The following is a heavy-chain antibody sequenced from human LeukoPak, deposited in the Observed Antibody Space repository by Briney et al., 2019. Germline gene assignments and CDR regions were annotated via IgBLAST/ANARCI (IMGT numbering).Heavy chain of an antibody. J-gene: IGHJ3*02. CDR3: ARLDDSSGSDAFDI. V-gene: IGHV4-4*09. CDR2: IYTSGST. Sequence: SETLSLTCTVSGGSISSYYWSWIRQPPGKGLEWIGYIYTSGSTNYNPSLKSRVTISVDTSKNQFSLKLSSVTAADTAVYYCARLDDSSGSDAFDIWGQGTMVTVSS. CDR1: GGSISSYY. D-gene: IGHD3-22*01.